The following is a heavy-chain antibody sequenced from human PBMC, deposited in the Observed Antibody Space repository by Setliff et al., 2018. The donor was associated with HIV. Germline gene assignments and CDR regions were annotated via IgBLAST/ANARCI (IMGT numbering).Heavy chain of an antibody. D-gene: IGHD6-19*01. J-gene: IGHJ4*02. Sequence: SETLSLTCTVSGVSTSSTSHYWGWIRQPPGKGLEWIGYIFYTGSTYYSPSLKSRVTMSVDTSKNQFSLKLSSVTAADTAVYYCATLHSSGWPYYSDYWGQGILVTVSS. V-gene: IGHV4-39*01. CDR1: GVSTSSTSHY. CDR2: IFYTGST. CDR3: ATLHSSGWPYYSDY.